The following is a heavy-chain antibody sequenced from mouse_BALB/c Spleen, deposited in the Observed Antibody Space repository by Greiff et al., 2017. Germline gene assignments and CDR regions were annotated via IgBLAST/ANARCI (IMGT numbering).Heavy chain of an antibody. J-gene: IGHJ2*01. CDR1: GFPLHSHL. D-gene: IGHD1-1*01. V-gene: IGHV5-6-5*01. Sequence: VQVVASWGGFVKPGGFIKLFLAAFGFPLHSHLYSWGHPTPVKRLEWVASISSGGSNYYPDSVKGRFTISRDNARNILHLQMSSLRSEYTAMYYCARTYYYGSSSYYFDYWGQGTTLTVSS. CDR3: ARTYYYGSSSYYFDY. CDR2: ISSGGSN.